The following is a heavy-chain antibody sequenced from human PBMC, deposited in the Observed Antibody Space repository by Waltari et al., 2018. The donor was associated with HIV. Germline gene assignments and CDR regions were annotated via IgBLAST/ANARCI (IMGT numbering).Heavy chain of an antibody. CDR2: IGSLQNFI. CDR1: GFRFWDYN. J-gene: IGHJ5*02. V-gene: IGHV3-21*01. Sequence: VRLLESGGGLVRPGGSVSLSCAASGFRFWDYNMNWVRQGPGKGLEWVASIGSLQNFIHYADSVKGRFTVSRDNAKNSLYLQMNSLTAEDTAVYYCARGPSSGWSWFDPWGQGTLVTVSS. CDR3: ARGPSSGWSWFDP. D-gene: IGHD6-19*01.